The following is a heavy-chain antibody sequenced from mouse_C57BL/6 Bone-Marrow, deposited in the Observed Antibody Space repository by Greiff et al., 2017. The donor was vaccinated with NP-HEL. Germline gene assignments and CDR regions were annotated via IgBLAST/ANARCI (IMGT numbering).Heavy chain of an antibody. CDR2: IYPGSGST. V-gene: IGHV1-55*01. CDR1: GYTFTSYW. Sequence: QVQLQQPGAELVKPGASVKMSCKASGYTFTSYWITWVKQRPGQGLEWIGDIYPGSGSTNYNEKFKSKATLTVAASSSTAYMQLSSLTSEDSAVYYCARELLQYFDVWSTGTTVTVSS. CDR3: ARELLQYFDV. J-gene: IGHJ1*03. D-gene: IGHD2-12*01.